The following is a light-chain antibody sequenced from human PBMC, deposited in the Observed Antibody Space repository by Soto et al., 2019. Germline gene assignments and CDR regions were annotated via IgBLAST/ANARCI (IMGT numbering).Light chain of an antibody. V-gene: IGKV1-5*01. Sequence: DIQMTQSPSTLSASVGDRVTITCRASQSISRYLAWYQQKPGKAPSLLIYDASSLEGGVPSRFSGSGFGTEFTLTITNVQPADVATYYCQQYSDFLISFGPGTTVDFK. CDR1: QSISRY. J-gene: IGKJ3*01. CDR2: DAS. CDR3: QQYSDFLIS.